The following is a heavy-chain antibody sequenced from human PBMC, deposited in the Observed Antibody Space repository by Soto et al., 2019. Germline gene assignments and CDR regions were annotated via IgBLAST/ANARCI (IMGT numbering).Heavy chain of an antibody. CDR3: AREDDYNYRYFNYGLDA. CDR2: ISFDGDKT. Sequence: QALLVESGGGVVQPGRSLSLSCAASGFTFKIYALHWVRQAPGKGLEWVAVISFDGDKTYYADSVKGRFTISRDNFMNTLSLQMNNLRVEEAGVYFCAREDDYNYRYFNYGLDAWGQGTTVTVSS. D-gene: IGHD5-12*01. CDR1: GFTFKIYA. V-gene: IGHV3-30*03. J-gene: IGHJ6*02.